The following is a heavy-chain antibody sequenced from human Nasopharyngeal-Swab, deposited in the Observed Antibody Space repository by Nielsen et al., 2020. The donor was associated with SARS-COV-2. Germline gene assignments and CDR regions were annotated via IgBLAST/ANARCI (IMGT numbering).Heavy chain of an antibody. D-gene: IGHD2-21*02. CDR1: GGSFSGYY. Sequence: GSLRLSCAVYGGSFSGYYWSWIRQPPGKGLEGIGEINHSGSTNYNPSLKSRVTISVDTSKNQFSLKLSSVTAADTALYYCARGPVVAYCGGDCYSEVILPGFDYWGQGTLVTVSS. CDR2: INHSGST. CDR3: ARGPVVAYCGGDCYSEVILPGFDY. V-gene: IGHV4-34*01. J-gene: IGHJ4*02.